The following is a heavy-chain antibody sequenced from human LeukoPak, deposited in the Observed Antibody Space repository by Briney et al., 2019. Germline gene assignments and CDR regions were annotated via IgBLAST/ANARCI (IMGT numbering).Heavy chain of an antibody. CDR1: GFNFHRYT. Sequence: GGSLRLSCATSGFNFHRYTIHWVRQAPGKGLEWVSLAGWAGGTTYYSDSVRGRFTISRDSGRNSVYLQMNSLTADDTAFYFCAKELDTMFFDYWGQGALVTVSS. CDR2: AGWAGGTT. CDR3: AKELDTMFFDY. J-gene: IGHJ4*02. V-gene: IGHV3-43*01. D-gene: IGHD3-10*02.